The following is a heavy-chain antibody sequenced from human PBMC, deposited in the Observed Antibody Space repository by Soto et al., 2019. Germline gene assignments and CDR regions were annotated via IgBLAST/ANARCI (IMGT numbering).Heavy chain of an antibody. CDR1: GFTFSSYW. J-gene: IGHJ5*02. V-gene: IGHV3-7*01. CDR2: IKQDGSEK. CDR3: ARGQLVVITRFDP. Sequence: GGSLRLSCAASGFTFSSYWMSWVRQAPGKGLEWVANIKQDGSEKYYVDSVKGRFTISRDNAKNSLYLQMNSLRAEDTAVYYCARGQLVVITRFDPWGQGTLVTVSS. D-gene: IGHD3-22*01.